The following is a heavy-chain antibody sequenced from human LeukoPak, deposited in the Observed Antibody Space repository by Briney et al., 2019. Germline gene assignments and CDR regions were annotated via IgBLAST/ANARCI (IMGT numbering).Heavy chain of an antibody. D-gene: IGHD3-22*01. V-gene: IGHV4-39*07. Sequence: SETLSLTCTVSGGSISSSSYYWGWIRQPPGKGLEWIGSIYYTGTTYYNPSLKSRVTKSVDTSKYQFSLKLSSVTAADTAVYYCARELITMMVVVNYFDYWGQGTLVTVSS. CDR1: GGSISSSSYY. CDR3: ARELITMMVVVNYFDY. J-gene: IGHJ4*02. CDR2: IYYTGTT.